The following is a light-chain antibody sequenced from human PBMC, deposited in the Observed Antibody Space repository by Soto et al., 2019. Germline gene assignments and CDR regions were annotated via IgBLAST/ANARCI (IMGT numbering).Light chain of an antibody. V-gene: IGKV1-12*02. CDR1: QDISNW. CDR3: LHTSRFPST. J-gene: IGKJ1*01. Sequence: DIQMTQYPSSVSASVGDRVSITCRASQDISNWLAWYQQKPGKAPKLLIYSASSLQSGVPSRFSGSGSGTDFTLTISSLHPEDFATYYCLHTSRFPSTFGQGTRVEIK. CDR2: SAS.